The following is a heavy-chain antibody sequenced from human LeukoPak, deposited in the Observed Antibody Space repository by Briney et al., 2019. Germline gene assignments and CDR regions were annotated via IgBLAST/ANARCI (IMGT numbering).Heavy chain of an antibody. D-gene: IGHD3-10*01. CDR1: GFTFSSHG. V-gene: IGHV3-33*01. J-gene: IGHJ4*02. CDR3: ARDRLLWFGEFPGY. Sequence: PGGSLRPSCAASGFTFSSHGIHWVRQDPGKRLGWVAVIRYDGSNKYYTDSVKGRFTISRDNSKNTLYLQMNSLRAEDTAVNYCARDRLLWFGEFPGYWGQGTLVTVSS. CDR2: IRYDGSNK.